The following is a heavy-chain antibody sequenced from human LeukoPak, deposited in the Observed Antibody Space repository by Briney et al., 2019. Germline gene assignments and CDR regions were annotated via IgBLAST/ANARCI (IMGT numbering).Heavy chain of an antibody. D-gene: IGHD5-18*01. CDR2: ISTYNGNT. Sequence: ASVKVSCTASGYTFTTYSITWVRQAPGQGLELLGWISTYNGNTNYSQKFPGRVTLTTDTSASITYLELRILRSNANAAYNCARDGYSYVFGEYWGQGTLVTVS. CDR1: GYTFTTYS. V-gene: IGHV1-18*01. CDR3: ARDGYSYVFGEY. J-gene: IGHJ4*02.